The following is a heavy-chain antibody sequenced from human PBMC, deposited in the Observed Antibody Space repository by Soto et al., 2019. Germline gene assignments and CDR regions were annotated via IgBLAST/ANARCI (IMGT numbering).Heavy chain of an antibody. Sequence: PSETLSLTCTFSCGSFISGSYHWSWIRQPPGKGLEWIGYVYHTGRTSYNPSLKSRVSISMDTSKNQFSLDLDSVTTADTAVYYCARGLFMLFYYGSGTPGWFDPWGQGTLVTVSS. V-gene: IGHV4-61*01. J-gene: IGHJ5*02. CDR2: VYHTGRT. D-gene: IGHD3-10*01. CDR1: CGSFISGSYH. CDR3: ARGLFMLFYYGSGTPGWFDP.